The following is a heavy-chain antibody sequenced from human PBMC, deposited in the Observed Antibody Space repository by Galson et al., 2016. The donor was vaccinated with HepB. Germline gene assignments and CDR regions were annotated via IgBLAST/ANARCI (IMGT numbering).Heavy chain of an antibody. V-gene: IGHV3-33*01. J-gene: IGHJ4*02. CDR3: ARDLGSSWRSGSFDF. Sequence: SLRLSCAVSGFTLSGHGLHWVRQAPGKGLEWVAIIWYDGSNKYYADSVKERFTISRDTSKNTLYLQMNSLRAEDTAVYYCARDLGSSWRSGSFDFWGQRSLVTGSS. CDR2: IWYDGSNK. D-gene: IGHD6-13*01. CDR1: GFTLSGHG.